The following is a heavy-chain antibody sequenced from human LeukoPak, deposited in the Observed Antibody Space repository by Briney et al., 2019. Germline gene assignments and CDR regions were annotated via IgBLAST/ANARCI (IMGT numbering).Heavy chain of an antibody. CDR2: IYYSGST. V-gene: IGHV4-59*01. CDR3: ASGDLVGATEFDY. CDR1: GGSISSYY. Sequence: KPSETLSLTCTVSGGSISSYYWSWIRQPPGKGLEWLGYIYYSGSTNYNPSLRSRVTISVDTSKNQFSLKLNSVTAADTAVYYCASGDLVGATEFDYWGQGTLVTVSS. J-gene: IGHJ4*02. D-gene: IGHD1-26*01.